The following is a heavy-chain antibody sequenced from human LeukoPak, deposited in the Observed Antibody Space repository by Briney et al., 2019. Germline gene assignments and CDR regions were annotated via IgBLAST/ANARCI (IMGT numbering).Heavy chain of an antibody. J-gene: IGHJ4*02. D-gene: IGHD4-23*01. CDR2: ISGSGGST. CDR1: GFTFSSYG. CDR3: AKDRVVQRWGYYFDY. V-gene: IGHV3-23*01. Sequence: PGGSLRLSCAASGFTFSSYGMSWVRQAPGKGLEWVSAISGSGGSTYYADSVKGRFTISRDNSKNTLYLQMNSLRAEDTAVYYCAKDRVVQRWGYYFDYWGQGTLVTVSS.